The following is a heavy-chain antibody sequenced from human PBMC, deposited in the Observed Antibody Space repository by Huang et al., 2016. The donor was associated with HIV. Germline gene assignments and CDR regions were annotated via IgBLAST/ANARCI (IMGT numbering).Heavy chain of an antibody. CDR2: IIPIFGTA. D-gene: IGHD3-22*01. Sequence: QVQLVQSGAEVKKPGSSVKVSCKASGGTFSRYAISWVRQAPGQGLEWMGGIIPIFGTANYAQKFQGRVTITADESTSTAYMELSSLRSEDTAVYYCARVESRRYYDSSGYYYWGQGTLVTVSS. CDR3: ARVESRRYYDSSGYYY. J-gene: IGHJ4*02. V-gene: IGHV1-69*01. CDR1: GGTFSRYA.